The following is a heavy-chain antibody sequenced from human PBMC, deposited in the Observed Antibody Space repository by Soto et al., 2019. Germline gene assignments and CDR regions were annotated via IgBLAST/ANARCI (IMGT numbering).Heavy chain of an antibody. Sequence: QVQLVQSGAEVKKPGSSVKVSCKASGGTSSSYAISWVRQAPGQGLEWMGGIIPMFGTANYAQKFQGRITITADESTSTAYMELSSLRSEDTAVYYCAREGASSSWYGGFDYWGQGTLVTVSS. CDR2: IIPMFGTA. D-gene: IGHD6-13*01. J-gene: IGHJ4*02. CDR3: AREGASSSWYGGFDY. V-gene: IGHV1-69*12. CDR1: GGTSSSYA.